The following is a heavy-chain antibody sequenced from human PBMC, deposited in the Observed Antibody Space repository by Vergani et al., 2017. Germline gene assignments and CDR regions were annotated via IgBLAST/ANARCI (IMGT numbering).Heavy chain of an antibody. CDR1: GFTFSSYA. J-gene: IGHJ3*02. CDR2: ISGSGGST. CDR3: ARGLTVFSPGRDDAFDI. Sequence: EVQLLESGGGLVQPGGSLRLSCAASGFTFSSYAMSWVRQAPGKGLEWVSAISGSGGSTYYADSVKGRFTISRDNSKNTLYLQMNSLRSEDTAVYYCARGLTVFSPGRDDAFDIWGQGTMVTVSS. D-gene: IGHD3-9*01. V-gene: IGHV3-23*01.